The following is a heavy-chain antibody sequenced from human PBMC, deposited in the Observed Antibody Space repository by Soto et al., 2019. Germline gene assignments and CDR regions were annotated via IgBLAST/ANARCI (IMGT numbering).Heavy chain of an antibody. Sequence: SETLSLTCTVSGGSISSYYWSWIRQPPGKGLEWIGYIYYSGSTNYNPSLKSRVTISVDTSKNQFSLKLSSVTAADTAVYYCARGLKGRYFDWLSTPIWDYWGQGTLVTVSS. CDR2: IYYSGST. CDR1: GGSISSYY. D-gene: IGHD3-9*01. V-gene: IGHV4-59*01. J-gene: IGHJ4*02. CDR3: ARGLKGRYFDWLSTPIWDY.